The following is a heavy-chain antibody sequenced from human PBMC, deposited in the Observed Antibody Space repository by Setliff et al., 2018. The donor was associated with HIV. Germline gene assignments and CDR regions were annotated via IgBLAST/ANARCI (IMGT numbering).Heavy chain of an antibody. V-gene: IGHV4-39*01. CDR3: ARLIHTGLLYFDF. Sequence: LSLTCTVSGGSISRGSYSWGWIRQPPGKGLEWIGSIYYSGSTYYNPSLKSRVTISVDTSENQFSLRLNSVTAADTAVYFCARLIHTGLLYFDFWGLGTLVTVSS. CDR2: IYYSGST. CDR1: GGSISRGSYS. D-gene: IGHD2-8*02. J-gene: IGHJ4*02.